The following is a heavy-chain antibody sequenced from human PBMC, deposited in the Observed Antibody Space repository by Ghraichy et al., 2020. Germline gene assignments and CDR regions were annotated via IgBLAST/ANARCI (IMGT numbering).Heavy chain of an antibody. D-gene: IGHD2-8*01. CDR1: GFTFSTFG. CDR2: IQSDGTYK. Sequence: GGSLRLSCAASGFTFSTFGMHWVRQAPGKGLEWVAFIQSDGTYKYYADSVKGRFTISRNNSKNTLYLQMSSLRAEDTAVYYCAKESGIQVYADYFYYMDVWGKGTTVTVS. CDR3: AKESGIQVYADYFYYMDV. J-gene: IGHJ6*03. V-gene: IGHV3-30*02.